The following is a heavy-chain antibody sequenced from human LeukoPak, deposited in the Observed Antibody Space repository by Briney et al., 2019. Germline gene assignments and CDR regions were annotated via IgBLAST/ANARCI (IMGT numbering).Heavy chain of an antibody. CDR1: GFTLSRYW. Sequence: GGSLRLSCAASGFTLSRYWMSWVRQAPGKGLEWVASINEDGGERHYVDTVKGRFTISRDNAKNSLYLQMNSLRAEDTAVYYCARGGNLENWGRGTLVTVSS. D-gene: IGHD1-14*01. V-gene: IGHV3-7*01. CDR3: ARGGNLEN. J-gene: IGHJ4*02. CDR2: INEDGGER.